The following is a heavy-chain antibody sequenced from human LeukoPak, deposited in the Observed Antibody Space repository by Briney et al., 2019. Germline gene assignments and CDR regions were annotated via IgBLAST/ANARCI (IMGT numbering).Heavy chain of an antibody. CDR2: IRGSGGGT. CDR1: GITFSTYA. D-gene: IGHD4-17*01. Sequence: GGSLRLSCAASGITFSTYATTWVRQAPGKGLEWVSSIRGSGGGTDYADSVKGRFTISRDNSRDTLFLQMNSLRAEDTALYYCTRDPNGDYVGAFDMWGLGTMVTVSS. CDR3: TRDPNGDYVGAFDM. V-gene: IGHV3-23*01. J-gene: IGHJ3*02.